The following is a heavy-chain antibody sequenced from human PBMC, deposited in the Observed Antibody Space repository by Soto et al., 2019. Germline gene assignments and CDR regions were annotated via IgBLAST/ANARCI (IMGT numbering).Heavy chain of an antibody. CDR2: VNPDNGGT. CDR1: GYTFTGNY. Sequence: QVHLVQSGAEVKKPGASVKVSCKASGYTFTGNYIHWVRQATGQGLEWMGWVNPDNGGTTSAQKFQGRVTMTRDTSVTAAYMELTRLPSDDTAVYYCERDPRHPFGWLGFWEYGMDVWSQGTTVTVSS. V-gene: IGHV1-2*02. CDR3: ERDPRHPFGWLGFWEYGMDV. J-gene: IGHJ6*02. D-gene: IGHD3-3*01.